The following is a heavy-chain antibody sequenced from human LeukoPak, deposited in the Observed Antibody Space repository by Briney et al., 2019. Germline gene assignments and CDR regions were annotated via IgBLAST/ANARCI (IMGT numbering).Heavy chain of an antibody. CDR2: IFPRDSDT. D-gene: IGHD3-22*01. CDR1: GYSFTNYW. J-gene: IGHJ4*02. Sequence: GESLKISCKVSGYSFTNYWIGWVRQMPGKGLEWMGLIFPRDSDTRHSPSFEGQVTFSADKSISTAYLQWSTLKASDTAMYYCASQYYYDSSGPFDYWGQGTLVTVSS. V-gene: IGHV5-51*01. CDR3: ASQYYYDSSGPFDY.